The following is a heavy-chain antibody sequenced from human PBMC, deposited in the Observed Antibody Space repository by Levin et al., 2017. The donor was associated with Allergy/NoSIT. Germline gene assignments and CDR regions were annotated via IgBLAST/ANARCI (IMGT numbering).Heavy chain of an antibody. CDR3: AHTLYARGYDFDY. CDR2: IYWDDDK. D-gene: IGHD5-12*01. J-gene: IGHJ4*02. CDR1: GFSLGRSSGVG. Sequence: GSGPTLVKPTQTLTLTCSFSGFSLGRSSGVGVGWLRQPPGKALEWLALIYWDDDKRYSPSLKSRLTITKDTSKNQVVLTMTNMDPVDTATYYCAHTLYARGYDFDYWGQGTLVTVSS. V-gene: IGHV2-5*02.